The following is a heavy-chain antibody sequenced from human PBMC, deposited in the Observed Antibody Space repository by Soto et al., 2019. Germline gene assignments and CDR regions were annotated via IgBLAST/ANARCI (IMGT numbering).Heavy chain of an antibody. J-gene: IGHJ5*02. V-gene: IGHV3-73*01. CDR1: GFTFSGSA. Sequence: GGSLSLSCAASGFTFSGSAMHWVRQASGKGLEWVGRIRSKANSYATAYAASVKGRFTISRDDSKNTAYLQMNSLKTEDTAVYYCTRTYYYDSSGVNWFDPWGQGTLVTVSS. D-gene: IGHD3-22*01. CDR3: TRTYYYDSSGVNWFDP. CDR2: IRSKANSYAT.